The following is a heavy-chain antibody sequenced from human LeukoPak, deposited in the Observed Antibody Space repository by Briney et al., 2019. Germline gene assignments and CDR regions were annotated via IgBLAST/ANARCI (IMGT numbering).Heavy chain of an antibody. J-gene: IGHJ6*02. D-gene: IGHD1-26*01. CDR2: ISYDGSKK. V-gene: IGHV3-30*18. CDR3: AKEWLWEGFYYGPNV. CDR1: GFRFSNYG. Sequence: GGSLRLSCAASGFRFSNYGMYWVRQAPGKGLEWLALISYDGSKKYYADSVEGRLTISRDNSKNTLFLQMSSLRPEDTALYYCAKEWLWEGFYYGPNVWGQGTTVIVSS.